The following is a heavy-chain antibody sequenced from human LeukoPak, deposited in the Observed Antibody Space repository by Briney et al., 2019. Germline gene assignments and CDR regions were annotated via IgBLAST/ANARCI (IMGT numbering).Heavy chain of an antibody. CDR1: GFTFSSYA. Sequence: GGSLRLSCAASGFTFSSYAMSWVRQAPGKGLEWVSSISSSSSYIYYADSVKGRFTISRDNAKNSLYLQMNSLRAEDTAVYYCARVGLLWFGELSSYGTDVWGQGTTVTVSS. V-gene: IGHV3-21*01. D-gene: IGHD3-10*01. CDR2: ISSSSSYI. J-gene: IGHJ6*02. CDR3: ARVGLLWFGELSSYGTDV.